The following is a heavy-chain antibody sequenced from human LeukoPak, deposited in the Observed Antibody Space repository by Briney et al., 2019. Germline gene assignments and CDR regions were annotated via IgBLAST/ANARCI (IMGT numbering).Heavy chain of an antibody. D-gene: IGHD2-2*01. V-gene: IGHV3-49*03. J-gene: IGHJ4*02. CDR2: IRSKAYGGTT. Sequence: GRSLRLSCTASGFTFGDYALSWFRQAPGKGLEWVGFIRSKAYGGTTEYVASVKGRFTISRDDSKSIAYLQMNSLKTEDTAVYYCTRDCSSTSCYPDDYFDYWGQGTLVTVSS. CDR1: GFTFGDYA. CDR3: TRDCSSTSCYPDDYFDY.